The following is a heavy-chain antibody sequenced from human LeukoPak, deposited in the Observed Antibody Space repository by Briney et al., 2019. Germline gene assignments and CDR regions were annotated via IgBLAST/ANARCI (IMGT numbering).Heavy chain of an antibody. D-gene: IGHD6-13*01. V-gene: IGHV4-34*01. Sequence: SETLSLTCAVYGGSFSGYYWGWIRQPPGKGLEWIGSIYYSGSTYYNPSLKSRVTISEDTSKNQFSLRLSSVTAADTAVYYCARQPSYSSSWFLDYWGQGTLVTVSS. CDR2: IYYSGST. J-gene: IGHJ4*02. CDR3: ARQPSYSSSWFLDY. CDR1: GGSFSGYY.